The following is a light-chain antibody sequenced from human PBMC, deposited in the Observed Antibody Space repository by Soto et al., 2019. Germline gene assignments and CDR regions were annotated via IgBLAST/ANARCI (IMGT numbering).Light chain of an antibody. CDR1: SSDVGSYNL. J-gene: IGLJ2*01. CDR3: CSYAAYVV. V-gene: IGLV2-23*01. Sequence: QSALTQPASVSGSPGQSITISCTGTSSDVGSYNLVSWYQQHPGKAPKLMIYEGSKRPSGVSNRFSGSKSDNTASLTISGLQAEDEADYYCCSYAAYVVFGGGTKLTVL. CDR2: EGS.